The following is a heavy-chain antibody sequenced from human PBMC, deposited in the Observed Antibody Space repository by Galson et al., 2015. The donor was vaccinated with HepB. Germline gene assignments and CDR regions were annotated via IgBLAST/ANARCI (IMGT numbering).Heavy chain of an antibody. V-gene: IGHV3-23*01. J-gene: IGHJ4*02. D-gene: IGHD1-26*01. CDR2: ISGSGGST. CDR1: GFTFSSYA. Sequence: SLRLSCAASGFTFSSYAMSWVRQAPGKGLEWVSAISGSGGSTYYADSVKGRFTISRDNSKNTLYLQMNSLRAEDTAVYYCAKGPLIVGATYDYWGQGTLVTVSS. CDR3: AKGPLIVGATYDY.